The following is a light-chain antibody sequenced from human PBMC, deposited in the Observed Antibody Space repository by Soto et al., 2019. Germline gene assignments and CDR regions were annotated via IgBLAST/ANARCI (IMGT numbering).Light chain of an antibody. CDR2: DAS. J-gene: IGKJ1*01. CDR3: QHYNTYSWT. CDR1: QSITNW. Sequence: DIPMNQSPSTLSASVGDRVTIPCRASQSITNWLAWYQQKPGKAPKLLIYDASSLESGVPSRFSGSGSGTEFTLTISSLQPDDFGTYYCQHYNTYSWTFGQGTNVDIK. V-gene: IGKV1-5*01.